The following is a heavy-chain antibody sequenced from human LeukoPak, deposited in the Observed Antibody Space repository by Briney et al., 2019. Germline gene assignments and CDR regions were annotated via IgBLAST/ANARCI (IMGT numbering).Heavy chain of an antibody. CDR2: ISWNSGSI. CDR3: AKGVVGATTFDY. Sequence: GGSLRLSCAASGFTFDDYAMHWVRQAPGKGLGWVSGISWNSGSIGYADSVKGRFTISRDNAKNSLYLQMNSLRAEDTALYYCAKGVVGATTFDYWGQGTLVTVSS. CDR1: GFTFDDYA. D-gene: IGHD1-26*01. J-gene: IGHJ4*02. V-gene: IGHV3-9*01.